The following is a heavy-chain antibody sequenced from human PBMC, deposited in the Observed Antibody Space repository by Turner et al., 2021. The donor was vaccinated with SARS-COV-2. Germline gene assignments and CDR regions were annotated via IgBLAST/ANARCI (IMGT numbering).Heavy chain of an antibody. Sequence: EVQLVESGGGLVKPGGSLRLSCAASGFTFSSYSMNWVRQAPGKGLEWVSSSSSSSSYIYYADSVKGRFTISRDNAKNSLYLQMNSLKAEDTAVYYCARARWDYYDSSGYYPNAFDIWGQGTMVTVSS. CDR1: GFTFSSYS. CDR2: SSSSSSYI. CDR3: ARARWDYYDSSGYYPNAFDI. J-gene: IGHJ3*02. D-gene: IGHD3-22*01. V-gene: IGHV3-21*01.